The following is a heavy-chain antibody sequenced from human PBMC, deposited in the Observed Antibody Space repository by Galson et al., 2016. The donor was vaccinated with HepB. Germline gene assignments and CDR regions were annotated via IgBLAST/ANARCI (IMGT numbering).Heavy chain of an antibody. CDR1: GFTFSTYA. CDR3: AKGGRYCGGDCYSH. V-gene: IGHV3-23*01. D-gene: IGHD2-21*02. Sequence: SLRLSCAVSGFTFSTYAMSWVRQSPGKGLEWVSTFRENGGSTYYADSVKGRFTISRDNSKNTLFLQMNSLRVEDTAVYYCAKGGRYCGGDCYSHWGQGTLVTVPS. CDR2: FRENGGST. J-gene: IGHJ4*02.